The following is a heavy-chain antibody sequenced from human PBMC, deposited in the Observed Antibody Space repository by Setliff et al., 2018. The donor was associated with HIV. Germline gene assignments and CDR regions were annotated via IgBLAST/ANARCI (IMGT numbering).Heavy chain of an antibody. CDR3: VRTASSYWWGIYYYYYIDL. CDR1: GGSISGSNYV. Sequence: SETLSLTCTVFGGSISGSNYVWGWIRQTPRKGLEWIGTIHYTGSTYYNPSLESRITISVDTSKNQFSLRLNSVSAADTAVYYCVRTASSYWWGIYYYYYIDLWGKGTTVTVSS. CDR2: IHYTGST. V-gene: IGHV4-39*01. J-gene: IGHJ6*03. D-gene: IGHD2-8*02.